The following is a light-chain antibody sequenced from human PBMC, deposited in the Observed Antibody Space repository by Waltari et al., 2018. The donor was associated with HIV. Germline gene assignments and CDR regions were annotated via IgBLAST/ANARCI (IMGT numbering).Light chain of an antibody. CDR3: CSYTGSTTWV. CDR2: EDN. V-gene: IGLV2-23*01. Sequence: QSALTPPASVSGSPGQSITISCTGTSSDVGSYNVVSWYQQHPGKAPKLMIYEDNKRPSGVSNRFSGSKSGNTASLTISGLQAEDEADYYCCSYTGSTTWVFGGGTKLTVL. J-gene: IGLJ3*02. CDR1: SSDVGSYNV.